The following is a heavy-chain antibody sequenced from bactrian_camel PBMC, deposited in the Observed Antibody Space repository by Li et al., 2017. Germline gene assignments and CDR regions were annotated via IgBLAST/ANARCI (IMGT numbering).Heavy chain of an antibody. Sequence: HVQLVESGGGSVQPGGSLKLSCAASGYSYSSKCMGWLRQAPGKEREAVARIDMYGGASYADSVKGRFTISQDNAKNTVYLQMTDLKVEDTAVYYCAADGWVERDGRCDSLSQGTQVTVS. V-gene: IGHV3S53*01. D-gene: IGHD3*01. CDR1: GYSYSSKC. CDR2: IDMYGGA. J-gene: IGHJ4*01. CDR3: AADGWVERDGRCDS.